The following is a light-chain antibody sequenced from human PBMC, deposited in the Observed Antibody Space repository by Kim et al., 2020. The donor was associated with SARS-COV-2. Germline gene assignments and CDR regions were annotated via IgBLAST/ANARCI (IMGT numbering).Light chain of an antibody. CDR1: QNIGVF. J-gene: IGKJ4*02. CDR2: DAS. CDR3: QRRDNWRGLT. Sequence: EVVLTQSPATLSLSPAERATLSCTASQNIGVFLAWYQQKPSHPPRLLIYDASNRPTGIPGRFSGSGSGTDFTLPNSSLEPGEFGGYYCQRRDNWRGLTFGGRTQV. V-gene: IGKV3-11*01.